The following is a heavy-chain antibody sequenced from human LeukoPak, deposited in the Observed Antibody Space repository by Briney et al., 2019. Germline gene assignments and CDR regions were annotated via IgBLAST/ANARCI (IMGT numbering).Heavy chain of an antibody. J-gene: IGHJ4*02. CDR1: GGSISSGSYY. Sequence: SSETLSLTCTVSGGSISSGSYYWGWIRQPPGKGLEWIGSIYYSGTTYYSPSLKSRVTISVDTSKNQFSLKLTSATVADTAVYFCADDRGGSYYLTVDNWGQGTRVTVSS. CDR2: IYYSGTT. V-gene: IGHV4-39*07. D-gene: IGHD1-26*01. CDR3: ADDRGGSYYLTVDN.